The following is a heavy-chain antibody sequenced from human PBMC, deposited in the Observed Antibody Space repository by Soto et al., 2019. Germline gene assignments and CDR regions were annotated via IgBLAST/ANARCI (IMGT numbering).Heavy chain of an antibody. Sequence: SETLSLTCTVSGGSISSGGYYWSWIRQHPGKGLEWIGYIYYSGSTYYNPSLKSRVTISVDTSKNQFSLKLSSVTAADTAVYYCARVKAAAGTSNWFDPWGQGTLVTVSS. V-gene: IGHV4-31*03. D-gene: IGHD6-13*01. CDR2: IYYSGST. J-gene: IGHJ5*02. CDR3: ARVKAAAGTSNWFDP. CDR1: GGSISSGGYY.